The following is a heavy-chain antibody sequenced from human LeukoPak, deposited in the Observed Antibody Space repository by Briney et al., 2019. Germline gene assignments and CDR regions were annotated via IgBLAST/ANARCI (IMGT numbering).Heavy chain of an antibody. J-gene: IGHJ5*02. D-gene: IGHD1-26*01. V-gene: IGHV1-18*01. CDR2: ISAYNGNT. Sequence: ASVKVSCKASGYTFTSYGSSGVRQAPGQGREGMGWISAYNGNTNYAQKFQGRVTMTTDTSTSTAYMELRSLRSDDTAVYYCARDEDGSNWFDPWGQGTLVTVSS. CDR1: GYTFTSYG. CDR3: ARDEDGSNWFDP.